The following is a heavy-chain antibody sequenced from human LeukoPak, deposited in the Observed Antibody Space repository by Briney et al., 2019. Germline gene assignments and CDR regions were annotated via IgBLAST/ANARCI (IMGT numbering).Heavy chain of an antibody. CDR2: ISGSGGST. J-gene: IGHJ4*02. D-gene: IGHD3-3*01. CDR1: GFTFSSYA. V-gene: IGHV3-23*01. Sequence: GGSLRLSCAASGFTFSSYAMSWVRQAPGKGLERVSAISGSGGSTYYADSVKGRFTISRDNSKNTLYLQMNSLRAEDTAIYYCAKDTPRRITIFGVVTQDYWGQGTLVTVSS. CDR3: AKDTPRRITIFGVVTQDY.